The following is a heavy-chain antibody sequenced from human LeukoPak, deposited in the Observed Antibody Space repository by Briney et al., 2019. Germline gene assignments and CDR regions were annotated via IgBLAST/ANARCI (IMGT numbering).Heavy chain of an antibody. D-gene: IGHD2-2*01. Sequence: QSGRSLRLSCAASGFTFDDYAMHWVRHAPGKGLEWVSGISWNSGSIGYADSVKGRFTISRDNAKNSLYLQMNSLRAEDMALYYCAKGRDKYQLLSKNWFDPWGQGTLVTVSS. V-gene: IGHV3-9*03. CDR3: AKGRDKYQLLSKNWFDP. CDR2: ISWNSGSI. J-gene: IGHJ5*02. CDR1: GFTFDDYA.